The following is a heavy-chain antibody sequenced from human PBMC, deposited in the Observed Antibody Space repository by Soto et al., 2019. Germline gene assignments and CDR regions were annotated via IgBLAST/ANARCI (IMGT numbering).Heavy chain of an antibody. Sequence: GESLKISCKCSGYTFSTYWIAWVRQMPGKGLEWMGIIYPGDSDTKYSPAFQGQVTISADKSINTAYLQWTSLEASDTAMYYCARKFAPEFFDSWGQGTLVTVSS. V-gene: IGHV5-51*01. D-gene: IGHD3-10*01. CDR1: GYTFSTYW. CDR2: IYPGDSDT. J-gene: IGHJ5*01. CDR3: ARKFAPEFFDS.